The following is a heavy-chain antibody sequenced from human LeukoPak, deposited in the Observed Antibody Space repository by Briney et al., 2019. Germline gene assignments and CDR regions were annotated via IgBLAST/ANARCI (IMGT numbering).Heavy chain of an antibody. J-gene: IGHJ4*02. V-gene: IGHV4-59*01. Sequence: PSETLSLTCTVSGGSISSYYWSWIRQPPGKGLEWLGYIYYSGSTNYNPALKSRVTISVDTSKNQFSLKLSSVTAADTAVYYCARSGYSYGYISYYFDYWGQGTLVTVSS. CDR3: ARSGYSYGYISYYFDY. D-gene: IGHD5-18*01. CDR1: GGSISSYY. CDR2: IYYSGST.